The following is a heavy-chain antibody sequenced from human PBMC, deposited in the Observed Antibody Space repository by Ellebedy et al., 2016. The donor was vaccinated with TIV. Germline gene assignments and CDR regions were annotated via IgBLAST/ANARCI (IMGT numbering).Heavy chain of an antibody. D-gene: IGHD1-26*01. J-gene: IGHJ4*02. CDR3: AKDLWDLSGLDY. Sequence: PGGSLRLSCAASGFTFSHYWMTWVRQAPGKGLEWISAVSSSSSAIFYADSVKGRFTISRDTSKNMLYLQMNGLRVEDTALYYCAKDLWDLSGLDYWGQGALVTVAS. CDR1: GFTFSHYW. CDR2: VSSSSSAI. V-gene: IGHV3-23*01.